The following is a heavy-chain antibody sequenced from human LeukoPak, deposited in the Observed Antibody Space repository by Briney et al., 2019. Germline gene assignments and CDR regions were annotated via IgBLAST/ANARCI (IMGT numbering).Heavy chain of an antibody. J-gene: IGHJ4*02. CDR1: GGSISSSSYY. CDR3: ATDVNPNYFDY. D-gene: IGHD1-14*01. Sequence: SETLSLTCTVSGGSISSSSYYWGWIRQPPEKGLEWIGSIYYSGSTYYNPSLKSRVTISVDTSKNQFSLKLSSVTAADTAVYYCATDVNPNYFDYWGQGTLVTVSS. CDR2: IYYSGST. V-gene: IGHV4-39*02.